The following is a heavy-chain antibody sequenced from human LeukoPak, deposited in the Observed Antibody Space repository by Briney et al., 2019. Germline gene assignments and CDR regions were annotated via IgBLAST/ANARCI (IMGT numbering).Heavy chain of an antibody. CDR1: GGSSSGYY. J-gene: IGHJ5*02. CDR2: INHSGST. CDR3: AREVRYFDWSHRFDP. D-gene: IGHD3-9*01. V-gene: IGHV4-34*01. Sequence: SETLSLTCAVYGGSSSGYYWSWIRQPPGKGLEWIGEINHSGSTNYNPSLKSRVTISVDTSKNQFSLKLSSVTAADTAVHYCAREVRYFDWSHRFDPWGQGTLVTVSS.